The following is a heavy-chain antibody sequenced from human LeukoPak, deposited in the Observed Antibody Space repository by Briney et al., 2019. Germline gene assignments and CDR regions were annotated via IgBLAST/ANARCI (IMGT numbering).Heavy chain of an antibody. CDR3: ARTPTVTPTKRYFDY. V-gene: IGHV1-46*01. CDR1: GYTFTNYY. CDR2: INPSGGST. Sequence: ASVKVSCKASGYTFTNYYMHWVRQAPGQGLEWMGIINPSGGSTSYAQKFQGRVTMTRDTFTSTVYMELSSLRSEDTAVYYRARTPTVTPTKRYFDYWGQGTLVTVSS. J-gene: IGHJ4*02. D-gene: IGHD4-17*01.